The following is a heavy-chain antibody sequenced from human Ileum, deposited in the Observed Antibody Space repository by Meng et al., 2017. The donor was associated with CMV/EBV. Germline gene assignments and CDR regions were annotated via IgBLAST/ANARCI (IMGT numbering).Heavy chain of an antibody. V-gene: IGHV1-69*02. Sequence: SVKVSCKASGGTFSSYTISWVRQAPGQGLEWMGRIIPILGIANYAQKFQGRVTITADKSTSTAYMELSSLRSEDTAVYYCARDTVVTPENYFDYWGQGTRVTVSS. CDR2: IIPILGIA. CDR1: GGTFSSYT. CDR3: ARDTVVTPENYFDY. J-gene: IGHJ4*02. D-gene: IGHD4-23*01.